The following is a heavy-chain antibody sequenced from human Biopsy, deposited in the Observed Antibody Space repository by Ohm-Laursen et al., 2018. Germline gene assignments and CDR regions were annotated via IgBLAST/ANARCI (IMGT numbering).Heavy chain of an antibody. CDR3: ARWTPEYDSSRYYLDAFDL. CDR1: GGSLSSYY. CDR2: IYSSGST. D-gene: IGHD3-22*01. Sequence: TLSLTCTVSGGSLSSYYWSWIRQPAGEGLEWIGRIYSSGSTNYNPSLKSRVTLSMDTSKRQFSLKLSFVTAADTAVYYCARWTPEYDSSRYYLDAFDLWGPGTMVTVSP. V-gene: IGHV4-4*07. J-gene: IGHJ3*01.